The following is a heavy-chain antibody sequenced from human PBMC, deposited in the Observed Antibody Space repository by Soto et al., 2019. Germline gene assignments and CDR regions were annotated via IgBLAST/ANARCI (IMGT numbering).Heavy chain of an antibody. CDR3: ARDGRIAVAGYPHYYYYGMDV. Sequence: GGSLRLSCAASGFTFSSYAMHWVRQAPGKGLEWVAVISYDGSNKYYADSVKGRFTISRDNSKNTLYLQMNSLRAEDTAVYYCARDGRIAVAGYPHYYYYGMDVWGQGTTVTVSS. CDR2: ISYDGSNK. CDR1: GFTFSSYA. J-gene: IGHJ6*02. V-gene: IGHV3-30-3*01. D-gene: IGHD6-19*01.